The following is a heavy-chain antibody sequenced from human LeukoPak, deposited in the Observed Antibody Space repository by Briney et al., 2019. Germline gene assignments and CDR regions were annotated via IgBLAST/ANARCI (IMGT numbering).Heavy chain of an antibody. CDR1: GGSISSGGYY. CDR3: MRCVYGSVSYYSEPHFDY. CDR2: IYYSGST. V-gene: IGHV4-31*03. D-gene: IGHD3-10*01. J-gene: IGHJ4*02. Sequence: PSQTLSLTCTVSGGSISSGGYYRSWIRLHPGKGLEWIGYIYYSGSTYYNPSLKSRFTISEDTPKNQFFLKLSSVTAATTAVSSIMRCVYGSVSYYSEPHFDYWGKGTLVSVFS.